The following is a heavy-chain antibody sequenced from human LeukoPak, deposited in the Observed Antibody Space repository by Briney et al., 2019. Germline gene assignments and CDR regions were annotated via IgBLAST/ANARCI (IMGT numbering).Heavy chain of an antibody. V-gene: IGHV3-49*04. J-gene: IGHJ4*02. D-gene: IGHD3-10*01. CDR3: ARYASGTHTPIDC. CDR2: IRSKMYGGTA. CDR1: GITFGDYA. Sequence: SLRLSCTASGITFGDYAMSWVRQAPGKGLEWVGFIRSKMYGGTAQYAASVEGRFTISRDDSKSIAYLQMNSLKTEDTAVYYCARYASGTHTPIDCWGQGTLLTVSS.